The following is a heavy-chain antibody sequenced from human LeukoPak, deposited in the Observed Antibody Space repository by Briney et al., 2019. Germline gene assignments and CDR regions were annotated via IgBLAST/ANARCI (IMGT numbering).Heavy chain of an antibody. CDR1: GGSISSHH. V-gene: IGHV4-59*08. Sequence: SETLSLTCTVSGGSISSHHWSWIRQPPGKGLEWIGYIYYSGSTNYKSSLKSRVTISVDTSKNQFSLKLTSVTAADTAVYYCARHLDIAASGTFDYWGQGTLVTVSS. CDR3: ARHLDIAASGTFDY. D-gene: IGHD6-13*01. J-gene: IGHJ4*02. CDR2: IYYSGST.